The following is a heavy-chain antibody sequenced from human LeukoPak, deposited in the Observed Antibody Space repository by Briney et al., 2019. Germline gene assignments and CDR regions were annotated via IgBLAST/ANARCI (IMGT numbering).Heavy chain of an antibody. CDR3: ARVFDSGSQAYFYYMDV. Sequence: VASVKVSCKASGYTFTSYDINWVRQATGQGLEWMGWMNPNSGNTGYAQRFQGRVTMTRDMSTSTVYMELSSLRSEDTAVYYCARVFDSGSQAYFYYMDVWGKGTTVTISS. J-gene: IGHJ6*03. D-gene: IGHD3-10*01. V-gene: IGHV1-8*01. CDR1: GYTFTSYD. CDR2: MNPNSGNT.